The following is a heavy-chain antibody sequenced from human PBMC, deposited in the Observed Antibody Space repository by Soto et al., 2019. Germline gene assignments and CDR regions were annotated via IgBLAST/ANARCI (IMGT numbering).Heavy chain of an antibody. CDR3: ARQNYYSGMDV. Sequence: ASVKVSCRASGYTFTSYFITWVRQAPGQGLEWMGWISAYNGNTNYAQMLQGRVTMTTDTSTATAYMELRSLRSDDTAVYYCARQNYYSGMDVWGQGTTVTVSS. CDR1: GYTFTSYF. CDR2: ISAYNGNT. V-gene: IGHV1-18*01. J-gene: IGHJ6*02.